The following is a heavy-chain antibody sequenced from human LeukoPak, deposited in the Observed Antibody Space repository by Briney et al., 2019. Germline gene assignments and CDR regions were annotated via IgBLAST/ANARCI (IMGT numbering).Heavy chain of an antibody. J-gene: IGHJ4*02. V-gene: IGHV3-48*03. CDR2: ISCSGSTI. CDR1: GFTFSSYD. D-gene: IGHD3-3*01. CDR3: ARAAGLRFLEWLLESQERDY. Sequence: GGSLRLSCAASGFTFSSYDMNWVRQAPGKGLEWVSYISCSGSTIYYADSVKGRFTISRDNAKNSLYLQMNSLRAEDTAVYYCARAAGLRFLEWLLESQERDYWGQGTLVTVSS.